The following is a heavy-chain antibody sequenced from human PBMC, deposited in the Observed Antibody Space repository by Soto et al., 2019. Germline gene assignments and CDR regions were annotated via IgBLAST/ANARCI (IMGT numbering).Heavy chain of an antibody. Sequence: EVQLVESGGGLVQPGGSLRLSCAASGFTFSNYWMYWVRQAPGKVLVWVSRVNNDGTDTTHADSVKGRFTISRDNAENTLYLQLNSLRAEDTAVYYCARGGLQHARDVWGQGSAVTVSS. V-gene: IGHV3-74*03. D-gene: IGHD6-13*01. J-gene: IGHJ6*02. CDR1: GFTFSNYW. CDR2: VNNDGTDT. CDR3: ARGGLQHARDV.